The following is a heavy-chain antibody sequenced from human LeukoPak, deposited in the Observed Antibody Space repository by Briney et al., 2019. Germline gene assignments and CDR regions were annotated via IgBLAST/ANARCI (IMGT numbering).Heavy chain of an antibody. J-gene: IGHJ4*02. Sequence: GGSLRLSRAASGFTFSSYSMNWVRQAPGKGLEWVSYISSSSSTIYYADSVKGRFTISRDNAKNSLYLQMNSLRAEDTAVYYCARDLGYSSSSFIDYWGQGTLVTVSS. CDR2: ISSSSSTI. D-gene: IGHD6-6*01. CDR3: ARDLGYSSSSFIDY. V-gene: IGHV3-48*01. CDR1: GFTFSSYS.